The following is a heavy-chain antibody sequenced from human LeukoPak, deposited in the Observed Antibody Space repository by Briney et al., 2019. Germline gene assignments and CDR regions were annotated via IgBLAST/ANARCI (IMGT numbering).Heavy chain of an antibody. D-gene: IGHD6-19*01. CDR2: ISYSGST. V-gene: IGHV4-59*01. Sequence: SETLSLTCTVSGGSISSYYWSWIRQPPGKGLEWIGYISYSGSTNYNPSFKSRVTLSLDTSKNQFSLRLSSVTAADTAVYYCARGTLYSGWSYYFDYWGQGSQVTVSS. J-gene: IGHJ4*02. CDR3: ARGTLYSGWSYYFDY. CDR1: GGSISSYY.